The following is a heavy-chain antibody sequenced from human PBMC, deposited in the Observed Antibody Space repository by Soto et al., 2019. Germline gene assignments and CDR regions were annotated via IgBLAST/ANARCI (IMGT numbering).Heavy chain of an antibody. CDR3: AKELGSGWYAAFDI. CDR2: ISWNSGSI. J-gene: IGHJ3*02. V-gene: IGHV3-9*01. CDR1: GVTFDDYA. D-gene: IGHD6-19*01. Sequence: GGSLRLCCAACGVTFDDYAMHWVRQAPGKGLEWVSGISWNSGSIGYADSVKGRFTISRDNAKNSLYLQMNSLRAEDTALYYCAKELGSGWYAAFDIWGQGTMVTVSS.